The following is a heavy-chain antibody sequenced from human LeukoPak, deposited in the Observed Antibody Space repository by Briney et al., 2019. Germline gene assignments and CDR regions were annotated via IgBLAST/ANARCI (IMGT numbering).Heavy chain of an antibody. CDR3: ARDQYSSGWFDY. Sequence: GGSLRLSXAASGFTFDDYGMSWVRQTPGKGLEWLSGINWNGGSTCYADSVKGRFTISRDNAKNSLYLQMNSLRAEDTALYYCARDQYSSGWFDYWGQGTLVTVSS. CDR2: INWNGGST. D-gene: IGHD6-19*01. J-gene: IGHJ4*02. V-gene: IGHV3-20*04. CDR1: GFTFDDYG.